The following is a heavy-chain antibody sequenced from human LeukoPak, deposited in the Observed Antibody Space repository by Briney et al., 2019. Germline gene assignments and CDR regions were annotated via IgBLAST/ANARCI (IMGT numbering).Heavy chain of an antibody. CDR3: ARGRSGGSYAFDI. Sequence: SETLSLTCSVSGGSISRNSYYWGWIRQPPGKGLEWIGSINYSGSTYYNPSLKSRVTISVDTSKNQFSLKLSSVTAADTAVYYCARGRSGGSYAFDIWGQGTMVTVSS. CDR1: GGSISRNSYY. V-gene: IGHV4-39*07. J-gene: IGHJ3*02. D-gene: IGHD2-15*01. CDR2: INYSGST.